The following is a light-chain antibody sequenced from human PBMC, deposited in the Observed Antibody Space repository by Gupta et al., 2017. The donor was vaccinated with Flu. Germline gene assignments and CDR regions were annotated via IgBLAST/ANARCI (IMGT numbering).Light chain of an antibody. V-gene: IGLV1-44*01. J-gene: IGLJ1*01. CDR3: AAWDDSLNGDYV. Sequence: QPVLPHRPSASWPLGHRVPISCCKSNSNVRSFTLNCYHHVPGTSPKLLSYGSNERTSGVPDRRAGSSSGTSASLAISGLQTEDEADYYCAAWDDSLNGDYVFGTGTKVTVL. CDR2: GSN. CDR1: NSNVRSFT.